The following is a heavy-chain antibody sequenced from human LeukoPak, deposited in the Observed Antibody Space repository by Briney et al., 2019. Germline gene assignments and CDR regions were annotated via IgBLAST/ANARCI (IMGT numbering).Heavy chain of an antibody. CDR1: GFTFRSYW. CDR3: VRRNLFDY. J-gene: IGHJ4*02. Sequence: GGSLRLSCAVSGFTFRSYWMSWLRQAPGKGPGCVASISQDGTKQYYVDSVRGRFTISRDDAKNSVYLQMNNLRVQDTAVYYCVRRNLFDYWGQGTLVTVSS. V-gene: IGHV3-7*03. CDR2: ISQDGTKQ.